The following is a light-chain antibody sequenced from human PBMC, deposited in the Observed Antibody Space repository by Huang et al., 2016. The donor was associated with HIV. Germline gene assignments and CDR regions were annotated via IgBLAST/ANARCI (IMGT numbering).Light chain of an antibody. Sequence: EIVLTQSPATLSLSPGERATLSCRASQSVSSYLAWYQQKTGQAPRLLIYDASNRATGIPARFSGSGSGADCTLTISSLEPEDFAVYYCQQRSNWPPVTFGGGTKVEIK. CDR1: QSVSSY. V-gene: IGKV3-11*01. CDR3: QQRSNWPPVT. CDR2: DAS. J-gene: IGKJ4*01.